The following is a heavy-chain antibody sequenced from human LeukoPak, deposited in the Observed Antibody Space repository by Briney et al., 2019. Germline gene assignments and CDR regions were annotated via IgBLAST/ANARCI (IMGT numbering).Heavy chain of an antibody. CDR2: IYYSGST. J-gene: IGHJ4*02. V-gene: IGHV4-39*07. CDR3: ARDRVSHGYNLYHYFDY. Sequence: SETLSLTCTVSGGSISSSGSYWGWIRQPPGKGLEWIGSIYYSGSTYYNPSLKSRVTISVDTSKNQFSLKLSSVTAADTAVYYCARDRVSHGYNLYHYFDYWGQGTLVTVS. CDR1: GGSISSSGSY. D-gene: IGHD5-24*01.